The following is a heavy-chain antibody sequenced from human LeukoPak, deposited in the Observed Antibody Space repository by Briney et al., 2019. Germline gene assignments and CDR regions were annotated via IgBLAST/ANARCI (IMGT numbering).Heavy chain of an antibody. Sequence: GGSLRLSCAASGFTFSTYAMHWVRQAPGKGLEWVAFIRYDGSKKYYADSVKGRFTISRDNSKNTLYLQMNSLRSEDTAVYYCAKGLGSMPPDYWGQGILVTVSS. CDR3: AKGLGSMPPDY. J-gene: IGHJ4*02. D-gene: IGHD2/OR15-2a*01. CDR2: IRYDGSKK. V-gene: IGHV3-30*02. CDR1: GFTFSTYA.